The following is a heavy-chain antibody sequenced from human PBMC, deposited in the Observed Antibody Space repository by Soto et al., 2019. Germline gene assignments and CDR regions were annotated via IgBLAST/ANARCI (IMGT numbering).Heavy chain of an antibody. CDR1: GGSISSGAYY. Sequence: PSETLSLTCTVSGGSISSGAYYWSWIRQPPVKGLEWIGYIYYSGSTYYNPSLKSRVTISVDTSKNQFSLKLSSVTAADTAVYYCARNERDYGDQAHWFDPWGQGTLVTVSS. J-gene: IGHJ5*02. V-gene: IGHV4-30-4*01. CDR2: IYYSGST. CDR3: ARNERDYGDQAHWFDP. D-gene: IGHD4-17*01.